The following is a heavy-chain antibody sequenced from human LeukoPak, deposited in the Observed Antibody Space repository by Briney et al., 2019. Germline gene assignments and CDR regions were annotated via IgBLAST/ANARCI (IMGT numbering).Heavy chain of an antibody. D-gene: IGHD1-14*01. Sequence: FTXXXINWVGQATGQGLWWRGWMNPNSGNTGYAKKFQGRGTITRNTSISTAYMELSSLRSEHTAVYYCARVLTSENYYYMDVWGKGTTVTVSS. CDR3: ARVLTSENYYYMDV. CDR2: MNPNSGNT. J-gene: IGHJ6*03. V-gene: IGHV1-8*03. CDR1: FTXXX.